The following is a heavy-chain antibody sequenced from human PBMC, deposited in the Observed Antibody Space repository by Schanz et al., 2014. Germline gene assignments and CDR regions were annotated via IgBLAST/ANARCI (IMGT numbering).Heavy chain of an antibody. J-gene: IGHJ4*02. D-gene: IGHD2-2*02. CDR1: GGSISSYY. Sequence: QVQLQESGPGLVRPSETLFLTCTVSGGSISSYYWSWIRQSPGKGPEWIGYITYSGGTNHNASLKSRVTISVDTAKNQFSLKVTSVTAADTAVYYCARVVQLGYCGSTNCYTGYFEYWGQGALVTVSS. V-gene: IGHV4-59*01. CDR3: ARVVQLGYCGSTNCYTGYFEY. CDR2: ITYSGGT.